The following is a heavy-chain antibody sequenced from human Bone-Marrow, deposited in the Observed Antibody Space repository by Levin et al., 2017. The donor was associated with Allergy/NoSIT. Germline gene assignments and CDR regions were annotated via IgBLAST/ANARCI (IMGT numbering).Heavy chain of an antibody. CDR3: ARDHNYGDFYYYYYGMDV. CDR2: ISYDGSNK. Sequence: LSLTCAASGFTFSSYAMHWVRQAPGKGLEWVAVISYDGSNKYYADSVKGRFTISRDNSKNTLYLQMNSLRAEDTAVYYCARDHNYGDFYYYYYGMDVWGQGTTVTVSS. D-gene: IGHD4-17*01. J-gene: IGHJ6*02. V-gene: IGHV3-30-3*01. CDR1: GFTFSSYA.